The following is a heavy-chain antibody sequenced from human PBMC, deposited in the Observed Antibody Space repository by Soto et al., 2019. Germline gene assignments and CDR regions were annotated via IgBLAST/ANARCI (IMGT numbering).Heavy chain of an antibody. CDR1: GFTFSDYY. D-gene: IGHD3-10*01. CDR2: ISSSGSTI. J-gene: IGHJ6*02. CDR3: ARDQYYYGSGSYYYYYGMDV. V-gene: IGHV3-11*01. Sequence: GGSLRLSCAASGFTFSDYYMSWIRQAPGKGLEWVSYISSSGSTIYYADSVKGRFTISRDKAKNSLYLQMNSLRAEDTAVYYCARDQYYYGSGSYYYYYGMDVWGQGTTVTVSS.